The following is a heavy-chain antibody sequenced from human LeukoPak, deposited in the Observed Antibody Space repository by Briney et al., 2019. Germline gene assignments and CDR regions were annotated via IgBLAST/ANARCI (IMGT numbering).Heavy chain of an antibody. CDR3: ARLSLNGDYAWY. J-gene: IGHJ4*02. CDR1: GYSISSGYY. CDR2: IYHSGST. V-gene: IGHV4-38-2*01. D-gene: IGHD4-17*01. Sequence: SETLSLTCAVSGYSISSGYYWGWIRQPPGRGLEWIGSIYHSGSTYYNPSLKSRVTIPVDTSKNQFSLKLSSVTAADTAVYYCARLSLNGDYAWYWGQGTLVTVSS.